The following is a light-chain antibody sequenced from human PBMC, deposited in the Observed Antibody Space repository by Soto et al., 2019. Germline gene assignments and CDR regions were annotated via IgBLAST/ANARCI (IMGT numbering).Light chain of an antibody. CDR3: QQYNSFWT. CDR1: QSISSW. Sequence: DIQMTQSPSTLSASVGDRVTITCRASQSISSWLAWYQQKPGKAPKLLIYGASSLESGVPSRFSGSGSGTEFTLTISSLQPDDFATYYCQQYNSFWTFGQGNKGDIK. J-gene: IGKJ1*01. CDR2: GAS. V-gene: IGKV1-5*01.